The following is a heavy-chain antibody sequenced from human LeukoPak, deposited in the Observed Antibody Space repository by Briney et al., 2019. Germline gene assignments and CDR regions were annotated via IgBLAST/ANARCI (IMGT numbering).Heavy chain of an antibody. V-gene: IGHV4-61*01. CDR1: GGPVSSGSYY. J-gene: IGHJ4*02. D-gene: IGHD2/OR15-2a*01. CDR3: ARTSVVFSYFDD. Sequence: PSETLSLTCTVSGGPVSSGSYYWSWIRQPPGKGLEWIGYIYYSGSTNHNPSLTSRVTISVDTSNNQFSLKLGSVTAADTAVYFCARTSVVFSYFDDWGRGILVTVSS. CDR2: IYYSGST.